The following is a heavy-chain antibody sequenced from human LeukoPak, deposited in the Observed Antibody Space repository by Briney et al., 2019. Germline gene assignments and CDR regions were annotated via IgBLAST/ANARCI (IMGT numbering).Heavy chain of an antibody. J-gene: IGHJ4*02. CDR2: ISAYNGNT. V-gene: IGHV1-18*01. CDR3: ATRDYDYVWGSYRY. Sequence: GASVKVSCKASGYTFTSYGISWVRQAPGQGLEWMGWISAYNGNTNYAQKLQGRVTMTTDTSTSTAYMELRSLKSDDTAVYYCATRDYDYVWGSYRYWGQGTLVTVSS. CDR1: GYTFTSYG. D-gene: IGHD3-16*02.